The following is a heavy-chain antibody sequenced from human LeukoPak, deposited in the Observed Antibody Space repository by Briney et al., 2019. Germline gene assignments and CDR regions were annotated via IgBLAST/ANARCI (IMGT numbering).Heavy chain of an antibody. CDR2: IYYSGST. Sequence: PSETLSLTCTVSGGSISSYYWSWIRQPPGKGLEWIGYIYYSGSTNYNPSLKNRVTISVDTSKNQFSLKLSSVTAADTAVYYCAREPAGAFDIWGQGTMVTVSS. D-gene: IGHD2-2*01. V-gene: IGHV4-59*12. CDR1: GGSISSYY. J-gene: IGHJ3*02. CDR3: AREPAGAFDI.